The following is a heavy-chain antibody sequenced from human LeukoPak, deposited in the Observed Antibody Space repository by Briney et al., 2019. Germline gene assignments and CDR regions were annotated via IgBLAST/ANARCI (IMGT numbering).Heavy chain of an antibody. CDR2: IYYSGST. D-gene: IGHD6-13*01. CDR3: ARFIAAAGSMDV. CDR1: GGSISSYY. Sequence: SETLSLTCTVSGGSISSYYWSWIRQPPGKGLEWIGYIYYSGSTNYNPSLKSRVAISVDTSKNQFSLKLSSVTAADTAVYYCARFIAAAGSMDVWGQGTTVTVSS. V-gene: IGHV4-59*01. J-gene: IGHJ6*02.